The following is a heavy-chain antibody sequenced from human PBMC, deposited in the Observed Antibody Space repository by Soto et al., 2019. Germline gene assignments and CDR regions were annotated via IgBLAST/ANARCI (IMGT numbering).Heavy chain of an antibody. CDR2: ISSRSSTI. CDR3: VKDEVPCSSTTCFYGPFDY. D-gene: IGHD2-2*01. V-gene: IGHV3-48*02. Sequence: PGGSLRLSCAASGFAFSSYNMNWVRRAPGKGLEWVSYISSRSSTIFYTDSVRGRFTVPRDNAKNSLYLQMSSLRDEDTAVYYCVKDEVPCSSTTCFYGPFDYWGQGTLVTVSS. CDR1: GFAFSSYN. J-gene: IGHJ4*02.